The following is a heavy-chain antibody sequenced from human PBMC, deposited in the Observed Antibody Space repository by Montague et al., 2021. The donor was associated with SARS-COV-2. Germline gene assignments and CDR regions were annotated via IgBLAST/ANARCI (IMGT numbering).Heavy chain of an antibody. Sequence: SLRLSCSASGFIFSSYEMNWVRQAPGKGLEWISYISSSGGGSTKXYTDSVKGRFTISRDNAKNSLYLQMNSLRVEDTAIYYCARDRDRDDWCSMDVWGQGTTVTVSS. J-gene: IGHJ6*02. CDR3: ARDRDRDDWCSMDV. D-gene: IGHD2-21*01. CDR1: GFIFSSYE. CDR2: ISSSGGGSTK. V-gene: IGHV3-48*03.